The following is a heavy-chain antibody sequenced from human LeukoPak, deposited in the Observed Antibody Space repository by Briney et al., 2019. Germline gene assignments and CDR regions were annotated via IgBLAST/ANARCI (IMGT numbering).Heavy chain of an antibody. V-gene: IGHV3-21*01. J-gene: IGHJ4*02. CDR1: GFTFSSYS. CDR3: ARVGCSGGSCIDY. CDR2: ISSSSSYI. D-gene: IGHD2-15*01. Sequence: GALRLPCAASGFTFSSYSMNWVRQAPGKGLEWVSSISSSSSYIYYADSVKGRFTISRDNAKNSLYLQMNSLRAEDTAVYYCARVGCSGGSCIDYWGQGTLVTVSS.